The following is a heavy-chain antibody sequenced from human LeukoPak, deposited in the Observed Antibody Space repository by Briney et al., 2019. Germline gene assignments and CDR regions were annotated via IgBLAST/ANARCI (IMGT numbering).Heavy chain of an antibody. CDR1: GGTFSSYA. Sequence: SVKVSCKASGGTFSSYAISWVRQAPGQGPEWMGGIIPIFGTANYAQKFQGRVTITADESTSTAYMELSSLRSEDTAVYYCARGALEYYYDSSGYYASGYWGQGTLVTVSS. V-gene: IGHV1-69*13. CDR2: IIPIFGTA. D-gene: IGHD3-22*01. J-gene: IGHJ4*02. CDR3: ARGALEYYYDSSGYYASGY.